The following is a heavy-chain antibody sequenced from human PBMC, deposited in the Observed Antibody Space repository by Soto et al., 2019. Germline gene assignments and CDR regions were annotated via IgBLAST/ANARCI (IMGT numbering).Heavy chain of an antibody. CDR2: IYYSGST. J-gene: IGHJ5*02. CDR3: ARPAYSSRSYWFDP. D-gene: IGHD6-13*01. V-gene: IGHV4-59*01. CDR1: GGSISSYY. Sequence: PSETLSLTCTVSGGSISSYYWSWIRQPPGKGLEWIGYIYYSGSTNYNPSLKSRVTISVDTSKNQFSLKLSSVTAADTAVYYCARPAYSSRSYWFDPLGQGTHLTVSS.